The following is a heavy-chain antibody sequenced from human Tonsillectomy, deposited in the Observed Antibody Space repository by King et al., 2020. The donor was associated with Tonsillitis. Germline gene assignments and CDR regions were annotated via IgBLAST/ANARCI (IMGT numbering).Heavy chain of an antibody. CDR1: GFTFSRFG. Sequence: VQLVESGGGVVQPGGSLRLSCAASGFTFSRFGMHWVRQAPGKGLEWVAFIRYDGSNTYYTDSVKGRFTISSDNSKYTLYFQMNSLTVEDSAVYYCANSLRMATFDKWGQGTLVTVSS. CDR2: IRYDGSNT. V-gene: IGHV3-30*02. J-gene: IGHJ4*02. CDR3: ANSLRMATFDK. D-gene: IGHD5-24*01.